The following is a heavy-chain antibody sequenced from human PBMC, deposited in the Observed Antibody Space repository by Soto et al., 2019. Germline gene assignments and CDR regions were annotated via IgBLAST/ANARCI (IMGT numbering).Heavy chain of an antibody. CDR3: MKRIESGGTNC. J-gene: IGHJ4*02. Sequence: EVQLVASGGGLVQPGGSLNLSCAASGFSFRGSAMLLVRQAAGTGLEWVGRIRSKANSYATAYAASVEGRFTISSDDPKTTDYLKMNSLKTEDTAVYYFMKRIESGGTNCWGQRTLVTGST. V-gene: IGHV3-73*01. CDR1: GFSFRGSA. CDR2: IRSKANSYAT. D-gene: IGHD6-13*01.